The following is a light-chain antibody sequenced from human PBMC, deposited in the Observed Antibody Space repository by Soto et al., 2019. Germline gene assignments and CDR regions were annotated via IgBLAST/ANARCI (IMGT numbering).Light chain of an antibody. CDR3: QQYHSYPWT. CDR2: EAF. J-gene: IGKJ1*01. Sequence: DIQMTQSPSTLSSSVGDRVTITCRTSQSINYWLAWYQQKPGKAPKLLVYEAFNLESGVPARFSGSGSGTDFTLTIHRLQPDDFATYYCQQYHSYPWTFGQGTKVAIK. V-gene: IGKV1-5*03. CDR1: QSINYW.